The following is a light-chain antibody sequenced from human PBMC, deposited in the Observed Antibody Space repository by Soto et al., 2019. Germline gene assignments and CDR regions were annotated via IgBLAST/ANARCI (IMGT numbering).Light chain of an antibody. CDR2: KVS. Sequence: DVVMTQSPLSLPVTLGQPASISCRSSQGLLYSDGNTYLNWFQQRPGQSPRRLIYKVSNRDSGVPDRFSGSGSGTDFALKISMVEAEDVGVYYCMQGTHWPITFGQGTRLEIK. CDR3: MQGTHWPIT. J-gene: IGKJ5*01. CDR1: QGLLYSDGNTY. V-gene: IGKV2-30*01.